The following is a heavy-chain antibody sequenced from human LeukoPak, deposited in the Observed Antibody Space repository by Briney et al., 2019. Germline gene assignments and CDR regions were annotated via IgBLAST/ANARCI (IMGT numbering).Heavy chain of an antibody. J-gene: IGHJ6*02. D-gene: IGHD3-9*01. Sequence: GGSLRPSCAASGFTFSAFGVNWVRQAPGKGLEWVSTITKSGDSTYYVDSVKGRFTISRDNSKNTLYLQMNSLRAEDTAKYYCTKDYCGKFCSAVWGQGTTVTVSS. CDR1: GFTFSAFG. CDR2: ITKSGDST. CDR3: TKDYCGKFCSAV. V-gene: IGHV3-23*01.